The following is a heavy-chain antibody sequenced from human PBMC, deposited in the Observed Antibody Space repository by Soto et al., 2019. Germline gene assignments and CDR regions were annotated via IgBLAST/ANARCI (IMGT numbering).Heavy chain of an antibody. D-gene: IGHD3-10*01. V-gene: IGHV1-2*04. J-gene: IGHJ6*02. Sequence: ASVKVSCKASGYTFTGYDMHWVRQAPGQGLEWMGWINPNSGGTNYAQKFQGWVTMTRDTSISTAYMELSRLRSDDTAVYYCAIWSGYQIGMDVWGQGTTVTVSS. CDR2: INPNSGGT. CDR1: GYTFTGYD. CDR3: AIWSGYQIGMDV.